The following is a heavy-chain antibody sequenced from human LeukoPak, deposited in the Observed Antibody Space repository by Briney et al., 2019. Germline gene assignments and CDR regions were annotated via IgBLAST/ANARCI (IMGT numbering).Heavy chain of an antibody. CDR3: ASGVYVDIVATSAGGWFDP. J-gene: IGHJ5*02. CDR1: GGSFSGYY. D-gene: IGHD5-12*01. V-gene: IGHV4-34*01. Sequence: SETLSLTCAVYGGSFSGYYWSWIRQPPGKGLEWIGEINHSGSSNYYPDLKSRVTISVDTSKSQFSLKLSSVTAADTAGYYCASGVYVDIVATSAGGWFDPWGQGTLVTVSS. CDR2: INHSGSS.